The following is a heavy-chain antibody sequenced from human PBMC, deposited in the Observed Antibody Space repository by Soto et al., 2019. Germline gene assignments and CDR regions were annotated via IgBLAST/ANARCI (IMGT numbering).Heavy chain of an antibody. V-gene: IGHV4-31*11. D-gene: IGHD3-22*01. CDR2: IYFGGST. CDR1: GGSISSGDYS. Sequence: TLSLTCAVSGGSISSGDYSWNWIRQPPGKGLEWIGYIYFGGSTYYNPSLKSRVTMSVDTSRNQFSLKLNSVTAADTAVYYCARGYYDSNGNAFDIWGQGTMVTVSS. CDR3: ARGYYDSNGNAFDI. J-gene: IGHJ3*02.